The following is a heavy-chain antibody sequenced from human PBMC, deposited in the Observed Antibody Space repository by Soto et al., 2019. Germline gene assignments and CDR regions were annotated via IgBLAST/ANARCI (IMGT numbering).Heavy chain of an antibody. V-gene: IGHV4-34*01. CDR1: GGSFSGYY. Sequence: QVQLQQWGAGLLKPSGTLSLTCAVYGGSFSGYYWSWIRQPPGKGLEWIGEINHSGVTNYKPSLKHRVTISVDTSKNQFSLQLKSVTAADTALYYCARFSGSYYYAMDVWGQGSTVTVSS. D-gene: IGHD6-19*01. CDR3: ARFSGSYYYAMDV. CDR2: INHSGVT. J-gene: IGHJ6*02.